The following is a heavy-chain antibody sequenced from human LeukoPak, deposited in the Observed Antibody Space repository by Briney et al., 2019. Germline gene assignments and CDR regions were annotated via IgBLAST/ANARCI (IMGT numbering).Heavy chain of an antibody. V-gene: IGHV1-3*01. D-gene: IGHD6-19*01. CDR3: ARRSAVAATPLFFDY. CDR1: GYTFTSYA. J-gene: IGHJ4*02. CDR2: INAGNGNT. Sequence: ASVKVSCKASGYTFTSYAMHWVRQAPGQRLEWMGWINAGNGNTKCSQKFQGRVTITRDTSASTAYMELSSLRSEDTAVYYCARRSAVAATPLFFDYWGQGTLVTVSS.